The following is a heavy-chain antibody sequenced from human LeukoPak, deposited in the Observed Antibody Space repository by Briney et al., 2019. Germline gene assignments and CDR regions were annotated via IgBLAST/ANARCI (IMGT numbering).Heavy chain of an antibody. CDR1: GYSFTTYG. V-gene: IGHV1-18*01. CDR3: ARGWELDC. J-gene: IGHJ4*02. CDR2: ISSYNDDI. D-gene: IGHD1-26*01. Sequence: ASVNVSCKPSGYSFTTYGISWVRQAPGQGIEWMGWISSYNDDIDFEQKFQGRVTMTTDTSTSTAYMELRSLRSDDTAVYYCARGWELDCWGQGTLVTVSS.